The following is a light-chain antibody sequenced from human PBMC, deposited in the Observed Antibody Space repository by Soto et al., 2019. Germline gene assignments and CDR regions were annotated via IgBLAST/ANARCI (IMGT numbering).Light chain of an antibody. CDR1: SSDVGSYNY. J-gene: IGLJ1*01. CDR3: CSYGGTYNV. V-gene: IGLV2-11*01. CDR2: DVS. Sequence: QSALTQPRSVSGSPGQSVTISCTGTSSDVGSYNYVSWYQQHPGKAPKLMIYDVSERPSGVPDRFSGSKSGNTASLTISGLQAEDEADYYCCSYGGTYNVFGTGTKLTVL.